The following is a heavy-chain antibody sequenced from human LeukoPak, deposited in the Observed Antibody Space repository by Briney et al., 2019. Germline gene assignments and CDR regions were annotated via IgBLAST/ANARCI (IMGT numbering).Heavy chain of an antibody. D-gene: IGHD4-17*01. CDR2: IRYDGSNK. J-gene: IGHJ4*02. CDR1: GFTFSTYA. CDR3: AKDLAPVTPNYFDY. V-gene: IGHV3-30*02. Sequence: GGSLRLSCAASGFTFSTYAMHWVRQAPGKGLEWVAFIRYDGSNKYYTDSVKGRFTISRDNSENTLYLQMNSLRAEDTAVYYCAKDLAPVTPNYFDYWGQGTLVTVSS.